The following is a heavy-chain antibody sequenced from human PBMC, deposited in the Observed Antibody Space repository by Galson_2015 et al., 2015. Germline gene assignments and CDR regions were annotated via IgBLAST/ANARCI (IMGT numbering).Heavy chain of an antibody. CDR3: ARDYPLLAFDI. CDR1: GGSIRSNSYY. J-gene: IGHJ3*02. V-gene: IGHV4-61*02. Sequence: LSLTCSVSGGSIRSNSYYWSWIRQPAGKGLEWIGRIYTSGSTNYNPSLKSRVTISIDTSKNQFSLKLSSVTAADTAVYYCARDYPLLAFDIWGQGTMVTVPS. CDR2: IYTSGST.